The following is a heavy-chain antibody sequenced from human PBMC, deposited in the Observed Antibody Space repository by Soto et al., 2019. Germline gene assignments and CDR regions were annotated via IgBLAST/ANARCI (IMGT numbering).Heavy chain of an antibody. V-gene: IGHV3-33*01. D-gene: IGHD3-10*01. J-gene: IGHJ6*02. Sequence: GRSLRLSCVASGFTFSSYGMHWVRHAPGKGLEWVAVIWYVGSNKYYADSVKGRFTISRDNSKNTLYLQMNSLRAEDTAVSYCARFEGITAYYYGMDVWGQGTTVTVSS. CDR2: IWYVGSNK. CDR3: ARFEGITAYYYGMDV. CDR1: GFTFSSYG.